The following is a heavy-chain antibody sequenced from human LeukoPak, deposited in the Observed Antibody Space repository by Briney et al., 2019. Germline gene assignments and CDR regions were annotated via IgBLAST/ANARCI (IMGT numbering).Heavy chain of an antibody. CDR2: ISWNSGSI. D-gene: IGHD3-22*01. CDR1: GFTFDDYA. V-gene: IGHV3-9*03. J-gene: IGHJ4*02. CDR3: AKATYYYDSSGYYLGYYFDY. Sequence: GGSLRLSCAASGFTFDDYAMHWVRQAPGKGLEWVSGISWNSGSIGYADSVKGRFTISRDNAKNSLYLQMNSLRAEDMALYYCAKATYYYDSSGYYLGYYFDYWGQGTLVTVSS.